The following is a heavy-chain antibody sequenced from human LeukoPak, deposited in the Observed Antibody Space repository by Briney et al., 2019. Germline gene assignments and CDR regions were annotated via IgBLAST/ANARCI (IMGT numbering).Heavy chain of an antibody. V-gene: IGHV1-2*02. Sequence: ASVKVSCKASGYTFTGYFIHWVRQAPGQGLESMGWINPNSGGTNYAQNFQGRVTMTGDTSINTAYMELSRLTSDDTAVYFCSRDRGYYDSGNYPTDYWGQGTLVTVSS. CDR2: INPNSGGT. J-gene: IGHJ4*02. CDR3: SRDRGYYDSGNYPTDY. D-gene: IGHD3-10*01. CDR1: GYTFTGYF.